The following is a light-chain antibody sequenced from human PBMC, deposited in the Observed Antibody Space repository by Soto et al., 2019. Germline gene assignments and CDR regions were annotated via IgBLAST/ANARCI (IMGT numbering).Light chain of an antibody. J-gene: IGLJ1*01. CDR1: SSDFGGYNY. Sequence: VLTQPASVSGSPGQSITISCTGTSSDFGGYNYVSWYQQHPGKAPKLMIYDVSNRPSGVSNRFSGSKSGNTASLTTSGLQAEDEADYYCSSYTSSSTLFVFGTGTKVTVL. V-gene: IGLV2-14*01. CDR2: DVS. CDR3: SSYTSSSTLFV.